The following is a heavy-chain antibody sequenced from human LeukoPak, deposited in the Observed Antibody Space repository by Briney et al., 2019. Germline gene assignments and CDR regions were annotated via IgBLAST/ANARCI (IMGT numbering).Heavy chain of an antibody. J-gene: IGHJ4*02. CDR3: ARLPVIVGAWSPIDY. Sequence: GASVKVSCKASGYTFTGYYMHWVRQAPGQGPEWMGWINPESGGTNYAQKFQGRVTMTRDTSISTAYMELTSLRSDDTAVYYCARLPVIVGAWSPIDYWGQGTRVTVSS. D-gene: IGHD1-26*01. CDR2: INPESGGT. CDR1: GYTFTGYY. V-gene: IGHV1-2*02.